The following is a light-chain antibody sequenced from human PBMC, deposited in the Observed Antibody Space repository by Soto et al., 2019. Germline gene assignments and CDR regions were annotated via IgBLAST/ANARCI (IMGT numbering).Light chain of an antibody. V-gene: IGKV1-5*01. CDR2: DAS. CDR3: QHYNSYPIT. Sequence: DIQMTQSPSTLSASVGDRVTITCRASQSISSWLAWYQQKPGKAPKLLIYDASNLESGDPSRFNGSGFGTEFTLTISSLQPDDFATYYFQHYNSYPITFGGGSKVEIK. CDR1: QSISSW. J-gene: IGKJ4*01.